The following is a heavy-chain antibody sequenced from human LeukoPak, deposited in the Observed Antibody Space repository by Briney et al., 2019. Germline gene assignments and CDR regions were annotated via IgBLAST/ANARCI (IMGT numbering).Heavy chain of an antibody. CDR2: IYHSGST. D-gene: IGHD5-18*01. CDR3: ARYSYGFENNFDY. CDR1: GGSISSSNW. J-gene: IGHJ4*02. V-gene: IGHV4-4*02. Sequence: SETLSLTCAVSGGSISSSNWWSWVRQPPGKGLEWIGEIYHSGSTNYNPSLKSRVTISVDKSKNQFSLKLSSVTAADTAVYYCARYSYGFENNFDYWGQGTLVTVSS.